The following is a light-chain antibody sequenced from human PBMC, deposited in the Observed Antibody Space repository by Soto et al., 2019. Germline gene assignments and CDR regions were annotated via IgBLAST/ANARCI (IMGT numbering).Light chain of an antibody. CDR2: AAS. CDR1: QSISSY. Sequence: DIQMTQSPSSLSASVGDRVTITCRASQSISSYLNWYQQKPGKAPKLLIYAASSLQSGVPSRFSGSGSGTDFFLAIGSPQPEDFATYDCQQSYSTPRTFGQGPKVEI. V-gene: IGKV1-39*01. CDR3: QQSYSTPRT. J-gene: IGKJ1*01.